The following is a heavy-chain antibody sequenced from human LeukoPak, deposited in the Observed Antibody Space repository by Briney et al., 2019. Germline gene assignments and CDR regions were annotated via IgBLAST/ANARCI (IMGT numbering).Heavy chain of an antibody. V-gene: IGHV1-2*04. CDR2: INPNSGGT. D-gene: IGHD2-2*02. CDR3: ARGPYQLLDRYYYYGMDV. Sequence: GASVKVSCKASGYTFTGYYMHWVRQAPGQGLEWMGWINPNSGGTNYAQKFQGWVTMTRDTSISTAYMELSRLRSDDTAVYYCARGPYQLLDRYYYYGMDVWGQGTTVTVSS. CDR1: GYTFTGYY. J-gene: IGHJ6*02.